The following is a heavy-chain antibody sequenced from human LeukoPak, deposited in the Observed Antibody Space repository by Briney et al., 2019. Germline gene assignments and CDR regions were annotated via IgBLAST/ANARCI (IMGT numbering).Heavy chain of an antibody. V-gene: IGHV3-23*01. CDR2: ITSGDGTT. CDR3: AKGRGQLYNFDY. J-gene: IGHJ4*02. Sequence: PGGSLTLTCAASGFTFSIYAMTWVRRAPGRGLEWISTITSGDGTTYSADSLKGRFTISRDNSKNTLYLQMNSLRAEDTAVYYCAKGRGQLYNFDYWGQGALVTVSS. CDR1: GFTFSIYA. D-gene: IGHD1-1*01.